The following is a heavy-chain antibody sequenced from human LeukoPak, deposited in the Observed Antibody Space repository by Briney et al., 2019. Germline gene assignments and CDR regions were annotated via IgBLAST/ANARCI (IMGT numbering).Heavy chain of an antibody. D-gene: IGHD2-15*01. Sequence: ASVKVSCKGSGYSFTSYWIGWVRQMPGKGLEWMGIIYPGDSDTRYSPSFQGQVTISADKSISTAYLQWSGLQASDTAMYYCARLGGYCSGGSRYDIMYNWFDPWGQGTLVTVSS. CDR3: ARLGGYCSGGSRYDIMYNWFDP. CDR1: GYSFTSYW. CDR2: IYPGDSDT. V-gene: IGHV5-51*01. J-gene: IGHJ5*02.